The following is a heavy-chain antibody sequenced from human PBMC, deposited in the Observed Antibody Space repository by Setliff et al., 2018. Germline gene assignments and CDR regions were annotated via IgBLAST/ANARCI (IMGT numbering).Heavy chain of an antibody. CDR1: GFSLSTTGVG. CDR2: IYWDDDK. J-gene: IGHJ5*02. CDR3: ARTVGYSSVWYDGDWFDP. V-gene: IGHV2-5*02. D-gene: IGHD6-19*01. Sequence: SGPTLVNPTQTLTLTCTFSGFSLSTTGVGVGWIRQPPGKALEWLALIYWDDDKRYSPSLKSRLTITKDTSKNQVVLTMTNLDPVDTATYYCARTVGYSSVWYDGDWFDPWGQGTLVTVSS.